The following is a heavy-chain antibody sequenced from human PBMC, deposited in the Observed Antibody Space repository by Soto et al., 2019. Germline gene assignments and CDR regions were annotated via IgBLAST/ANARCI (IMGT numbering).Heavy chain of an antibody. CDR2: IYYSGVT. D-gene: IGHD5-18*01. CDR1: GGSVSSGSYY. V-gene: IGHV4-61*01. J-gene: IGHJ4*02. CDR3: ARGGGVTATFDY. Sequence: PSETLSLTCTVSGGSVSSGSYYWSWIRQPPGKGLEWIGYIYYSGVTNYNPSLKSRVTISVDTSKNQFSLKLSSVTAADTAVYYCARGGGVTATFDYWGQGTLVTVSS.